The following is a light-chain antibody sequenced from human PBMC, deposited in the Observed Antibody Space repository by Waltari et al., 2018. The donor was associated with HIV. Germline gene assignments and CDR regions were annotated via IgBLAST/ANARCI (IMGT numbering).Light chain of an antibody. CDR2: QDS. J-gene: IGLJ2*01. V-gene: IGLV3-1*01. Sequence: SYELTQPPSVSVSPGQTASITCSGDKLGDKYACWYQQKPCQSPVLVIDQDSKRPSGIPERFSGSNSGNTATLTISGTQAMDEADYYCQAWDSSTAVFGGGTKLTVL. CDR3: QAWDSSTAV. CDR1: KLGDKY.